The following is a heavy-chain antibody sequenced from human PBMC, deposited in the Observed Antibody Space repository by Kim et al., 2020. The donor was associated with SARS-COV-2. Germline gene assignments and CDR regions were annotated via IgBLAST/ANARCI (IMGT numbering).Heavy chain of an antibody. J-gene: IGHJ6*02. CDR1: GFTFSSYG. V-gene: IGHV3-33*01. CDR3: LAAAGEGGSYYYYGMDV. CDR2: IWYDGSNK. Sequence: GGSLRLSCAASGFTFSSYGMHWVRQAPGKGLEWVAVIWYDGSNKYYADSVKGRFTISRDNSKNTLYLQMNSLRAEDTAVYYCLAAAGEGGSYYYYGMDVWGQGTTVTVSS. D-gene: IGHD6-13*01.